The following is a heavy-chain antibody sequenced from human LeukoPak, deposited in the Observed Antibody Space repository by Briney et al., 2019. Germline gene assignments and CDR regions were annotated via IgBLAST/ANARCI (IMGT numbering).Heavy chain of an antibody. CDR3: ARGYCTNGVCYNGCGY. J-gene: IGHJ4*02. CDR2: INPNSGGT. V-gene: IGHV1-2*02. CDR1: GYTFTGYY. Sequence: GASVKVSCKASGYTFTGYYMHWVRQAPGQGLEWMGWINPNSGGTNYAQKFQGRVTMTRDTSISTAYMELSRLRSDDTAVYCCARGYCTNGVCYNGCGYWGQGTLVTVSS. D-gene: IGHD2-8*01.